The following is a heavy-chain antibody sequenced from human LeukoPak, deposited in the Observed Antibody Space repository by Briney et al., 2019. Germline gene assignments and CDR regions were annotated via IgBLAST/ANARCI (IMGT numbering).Heavy chain of an antibody. Sequence: GGSLRLSCAASGFTFGSYALSWVRQAPGKGLEWVSAISGSGGSTYYADSVKGRFTISRDNAKNSLYLQMNSLRAEDTAVYYCARDPYCSSTSCAKHFDYWGQGTLVTVSS. V-gene: IGHV3-23*01. CDR1: GFTFGSYA. CDR3: ARDPYCSSTSCAKHFDY. J-gene: IGHJ4*02. D-gene: IGHD2-2*01. CDR2: ISGSGGST.